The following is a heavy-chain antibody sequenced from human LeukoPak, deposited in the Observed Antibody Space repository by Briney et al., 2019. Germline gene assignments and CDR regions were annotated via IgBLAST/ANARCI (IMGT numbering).Heavy chain of an antibody. Sequence: ASVKVSCKVSGYTLTELSMHWVRQAPGKGLEWMGGFDPEDGETIYAQKFQGRVTMTEDTSTDTAYMELSSLRSEDTAVYYCATGGVCTNGVCYTFFDYWGQGTLVTVSS. CDR2: FDPEDGET. CDR1: GYTLTELS. V-gene: IGHV1-24*01. CDR3: ATGGVCTNGVCYTFFDY. D-gene: IGHD2-8*01. J-gene: IGHJ4*02.